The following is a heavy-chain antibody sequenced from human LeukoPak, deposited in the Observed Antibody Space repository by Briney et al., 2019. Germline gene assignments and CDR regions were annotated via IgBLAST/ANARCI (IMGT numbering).Heavy chain of an antibody. V-gene: IGHV1-8*01. D-gene: IGHD5-12*01. Sequence: ASVKVSCKASGYTFTSYDINWVRQATGQGLEWMGWMRPNSGNTGYAQKFQGRVTMTRNTSISTAYMELSSLRSEDTAVYYCARVYVEYSGYDWRAHDAFDIWGQGTMVTVSS. CDR3: ARVYVEYSGYDWRAHDAFDI. J-gene: IGHJ3*02. CDR1: GYTFTSYD. CDR2: MRPNSGNT.